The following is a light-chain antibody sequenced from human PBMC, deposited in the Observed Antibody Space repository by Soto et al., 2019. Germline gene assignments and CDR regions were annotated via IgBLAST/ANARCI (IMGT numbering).Light chain of an antibody. CDR3: ETWDSNTHAV. CDR1: SGHSSYI. J-gene: IGLJ7*01. V-gene: IGLV4-60*03. CDR2: LEGSGSY. Sequence: QSVLTQSSSASASLGSSVKLTCTLSSGHSSYIIAWHQQQPGKAPRYSMKLEGSGSYNKGSGVPDRFSGSSSGADRYLTISNLQSEDEADYYCETWDSNTHAVFGGGTQLTVL.